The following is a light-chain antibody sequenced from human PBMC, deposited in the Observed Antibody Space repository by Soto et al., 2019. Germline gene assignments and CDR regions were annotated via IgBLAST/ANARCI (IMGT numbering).Light chain of an antibody. V-gene: IGKV3-15*01. CDR1: QTVTSN. Sequence: EIVMTQSPDTLSVSPGERVTLSCRASQTVTSNLAWYQQKPGQAPRLLIHGASSRATGIPARFSGSGSGTEFTLTISSLQSEDFAIYFCHQYNDWPPITFGQGTRLEIK. CDR3: HQYNDWPPIT. CDR2: GAS. J-gene: IGKJ5*01.